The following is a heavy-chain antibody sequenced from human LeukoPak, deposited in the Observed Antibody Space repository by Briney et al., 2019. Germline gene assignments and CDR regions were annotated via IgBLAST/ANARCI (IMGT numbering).Heavy chain of an antibody. V-gene: IGHV3-43*01. CDR1: GFTYDDYT. CDR2: ISWDGGST. Sequence: GGSLRLSCAASGFTYDDYTMHWVRQAPGKGLEWVSLISWDGGSTYYADSVKGRFTISRDNSKNSLYLQMNSLRTEDTALYYCAKIFGVVSDFDYWGQGTLVTVSS. J-gene: IGHJ4*02. D-gene: IGHD3-3*01. CDR3: AKIFGVVSDFDY.